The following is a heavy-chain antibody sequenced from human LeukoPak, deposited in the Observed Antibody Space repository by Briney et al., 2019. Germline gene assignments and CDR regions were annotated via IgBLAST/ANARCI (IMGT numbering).Heavy chain of an antibody. CDR3: ARGRVYDYVWGSYRPPLYYFDY. Sequence: PSETLSLTCAVYGGSFSGYYWSWIRQPPGKGLGWIGEINHSGSTNYNPSLKSRVTISVDTSKNQFSLKLSSVTAADTAVYYCARGRVYDYVWGSYRPPLYYFDYWGQGTLVTVSS. CDR1: GGSFSGYY. CDR2: INHSGST. D-gene: IGHD3-16*02. V-gene: IGHV4-34*01. J-gene: IGHJ4*02.